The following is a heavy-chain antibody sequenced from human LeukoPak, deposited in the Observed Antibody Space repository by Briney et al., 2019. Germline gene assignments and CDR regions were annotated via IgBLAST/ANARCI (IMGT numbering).Heavy chain of an antibody. D-gene: IGHD5-12*01. CDR1: GYTFSGYY. CDR3: ARAWISPYYFDY. J-gene: IGHJ4*02. CDR2: INPHSGDT. V-gene: IGHV1-2*02. Sequence: ASVKVSRKASGYTFSGYYIHWVRQAPGQGLEWMGWINPHSGDTNYAQKFQGRVTMTRDTSISTAYMELSRLRSDDTAVFYCARAWISPYYFDYWGQGTLVTVSS.